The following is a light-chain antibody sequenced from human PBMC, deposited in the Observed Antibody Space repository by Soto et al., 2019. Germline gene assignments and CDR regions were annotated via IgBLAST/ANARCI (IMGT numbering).Light chain of an antibody. CDR2: EGS. CDR1: SSDVGSYNL. CDR3: CSYAGSSTWV. V-gene: IGLV2-23*01. Sequence: QSVLTQPASVSGSPEQSITISCTGTSSDVGSYNLVSWYQQHPGKAPKLMIYEGSKRPSGVSNRFSGSKSGNTASLTISGLQAEDDADYHCCSYAGSSTWVFGGGTKPIVL. J-gene: IGLJ3*02.